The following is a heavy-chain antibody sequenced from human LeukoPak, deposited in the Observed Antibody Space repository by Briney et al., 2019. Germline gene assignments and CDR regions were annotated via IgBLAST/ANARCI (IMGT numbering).Heavy chain of an antibody. Sequence: GGSLRLSCAASGFTFSNYAMSWVRQAPGKGLEWISAMSGSGSSTYYADSVKGRLTISRDNSKNTLFLQMDSLGAEDTAVYYCAKDLYDSSGSRYDYWGQGTLVIVSS. D-gene: IGHD3-22*01. J-gene: IGHJ4*02. CDR1: GFTFSNYA. CDR2: MSGSGSST. V-gene: IGHV3-23*01. CDR3: AKDLYDSSGSRYDY.